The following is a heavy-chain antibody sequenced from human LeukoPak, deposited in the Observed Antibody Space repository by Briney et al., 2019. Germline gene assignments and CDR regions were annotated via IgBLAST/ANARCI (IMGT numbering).Heavy chain of an antibody. Sequence: GGSLRLSCAASGFTFSSYAMHWVRQAPGKGLEYVSAISSNGGSTYYANSVKGRFTISRDNAKNSLYLQMNSLRAEDTALYYCARDFLGYYYMDVWGKGTTVTVSS. CDR2: ISSNGGST. V-gene: IGHV3-64*01. CDR3: ARDFLGYYYMDV. CDR1: GFTFSSYA. J-gene: IGHJ6*03.